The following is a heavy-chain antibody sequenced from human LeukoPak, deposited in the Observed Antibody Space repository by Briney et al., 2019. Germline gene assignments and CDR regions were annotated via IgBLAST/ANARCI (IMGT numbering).Heavy chain of an antibody. J-gene: IGHJ5*02. V-gene: IGHV3-7*01. Sequence: PGGSLRLSSAASGFTFSSYWMSWVRQAPGKGLEWVANIKQDGSEKYYVDSVKGRFTISRDNAKNSLYLQMNSLRAEDTAVYYCARGGSSTLLWFGELLWGWFDPWGQGTLVTVSS. D-gene: IGHD3-10*01. CDR2: IKQDGSEK. CDR3: ARGGSSTLLWFGELLWGWFDP. CDR1: GFTFSSYW.